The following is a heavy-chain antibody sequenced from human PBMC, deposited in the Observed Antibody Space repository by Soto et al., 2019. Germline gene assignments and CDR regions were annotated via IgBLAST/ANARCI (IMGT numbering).Heavy chain of an antibody. D-gene: IGHD3-9*01. Sequence: EVQLVESGGGLVQPGGSLRLSCAASGFTFSNYWMHWVRQSPGKGLVWVSRIKTDGSDTHYADSVTGRFTISRDNAKNTLYLHMNSLRDEDTAVYYCPRHRTSDWAYDIWGQGTMVIVSS. V-gene: IGHV3-74*01. CDR3: PRHRTSDWAYDI. CDR1: GFTFSNYW. CDR2: IKTDGSDT. J-gene: IGHJ3*02.